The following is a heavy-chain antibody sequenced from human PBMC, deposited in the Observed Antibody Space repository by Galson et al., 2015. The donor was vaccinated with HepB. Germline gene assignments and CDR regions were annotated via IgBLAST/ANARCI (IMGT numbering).Heavy chain of an antibody. J-gene: IGHJ5*02. CDR3: SREGGLGYCSGVSCCGES. D-gene: IGHD2-15*01. V-gene: IGHV3-49*03. CDR1: GFTFGDYA. Sequence: SLRLSCAGSGFTFGDYAMTWFRQAPGKGLEWVAFIRRNDYGGTTHYGAPVRGRFTISRDDSKSIAYLQMNSLKTEDTAVYYCSREGGLGYCSGVSCCGESWGQGTLVTVSS. CDR2: IRRNDYGGTT.